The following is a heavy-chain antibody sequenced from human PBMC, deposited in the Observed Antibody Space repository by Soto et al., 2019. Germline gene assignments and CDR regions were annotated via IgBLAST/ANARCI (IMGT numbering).Heavy chain of an antibody. D-gene: IGHD2-2*01. CDR2: ISSSSSTI. CDR3: AREHCSSTSCLNVFDY. CDR1: GFTLSSYS. J-gene: IGHJ4*02. V-gene: IGHV3-48*01. Sequence: PGRSPRLSCAPSGFTLSSYSMNWVRQAPGKGLEWVSYISSSSSTIYYADSVKGRFTISRDNAKNSLYLQMNSLRAEDTAVYYCAREHCSSTSCLNVFDYWGQGTLVTVSS.